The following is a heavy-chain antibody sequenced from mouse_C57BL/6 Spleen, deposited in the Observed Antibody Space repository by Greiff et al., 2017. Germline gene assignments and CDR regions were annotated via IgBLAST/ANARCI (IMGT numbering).Heavy chain of an antibody. CDR2: ISSGGSYT. V-gene: IGHV5-6*01. CDR3: ASKGDSFAY. CDR1: GFTFSSYG. Sequence: EVKLQESGGDLVKPGGSLKLSCAVSGFTFSSYGTSWVRQTPDKRLEWVAIISSGGSYTYYPDSVKGRFTISRDNAKNTLYLKMSSLKSENTAMYYCASKGDSFAYWGQGTLVTVSA. J-gene: IGHJ3*01.